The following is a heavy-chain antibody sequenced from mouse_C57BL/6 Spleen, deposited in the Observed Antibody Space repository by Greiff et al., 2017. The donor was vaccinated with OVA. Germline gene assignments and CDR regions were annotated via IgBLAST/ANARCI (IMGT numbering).Heavy chain of an antibody. Sequence: EVQLVESGAELVRPGASVKLSCTASGSNIKDDYMHWVKQRPEQGLEWIGWIDPENGDTEYASKFQGKATITAETSSNTAHLQLSSLTSEDTAIYYCARREPLLGAMDYWGQGTSVTVSS. CDR1: GSNIKDDY. CDR2: IDPENGDT. J-gene: IGHJ4*01. CDR3: ARREPLLGAMDY. D-gene: IGHD6-1*01. V-gene: IGHV14-4*01.